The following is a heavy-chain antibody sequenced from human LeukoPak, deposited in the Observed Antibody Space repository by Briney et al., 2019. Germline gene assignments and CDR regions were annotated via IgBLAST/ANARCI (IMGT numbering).Heavy chain of an antibody. J-gene: IGHJ4*02. CDR1: GFTFSGSA. Sequence: GGSLRLSCAASGFTFSGSAMHWVRQASGKGLEWVGRIRSKANSYATAYAASVNGRFTISRDDSKNTAYLQMNSLKTEDTAVYYCTTEGGGGANDYWGQGTLVTVSS. D-gene: IGHD1-26*01. CDR2: IRSKANSYAT. CDR3: TTEGGGGANDY. V-gene: IGHV3-73*01.